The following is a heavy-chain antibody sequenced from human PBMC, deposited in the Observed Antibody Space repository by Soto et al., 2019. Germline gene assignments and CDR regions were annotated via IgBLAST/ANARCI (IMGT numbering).Heavy chain of an antibody. CDR3: ARGSGSYSGSYYYGMDV. J-gene: IGHJ6*02. CDR2: TYYRSKWYN. CDR1: GDSVSSNSAA. V-gene: IGHV6-1*01. Sequence: KQSQTLSLTCAISGDSVSSNSAAWNWIRQSPSRGLEWLGRTYYRSKWYNDYAVSVKSRITINPDTSKNQFSLQLNSVTPEDTAVYYCARGSGSYSGSYYYGMDVWGQGTTVTVSS. D-gene: IGHD1-26*01.